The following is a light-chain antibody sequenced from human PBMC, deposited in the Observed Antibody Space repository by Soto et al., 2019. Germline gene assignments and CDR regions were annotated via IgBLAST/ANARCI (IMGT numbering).Light chain of an antibody. J-gene: IGKJ5*01. V-gene: IGKV3-20*01. CDR3: QQYGSTPTFT. Sequence: DIVFAHSSNTLSFSPGEGATLSCRASQSLGRYLAVYQQKPGQAPRLLIYGASSRATVIPDRFSGSGSGTDFTLTIIRLEPEDFAVYYCQQYGSTPTFTFGQGTRLEIK. CDR2: GAS. CDR1: QSLGRY.